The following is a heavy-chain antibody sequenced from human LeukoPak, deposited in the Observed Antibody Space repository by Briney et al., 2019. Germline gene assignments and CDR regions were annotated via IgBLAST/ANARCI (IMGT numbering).Heavy chain of an antibody. Sequence: PGGSLRLSCAASGFTFSSYMMNWVRQAPGKGLEWVSSINSGSTYTYYTESVKGRFTVSRDNAKNSLFLQMNSLRAEDTAIYYCARSLTTLTHEGYWGQGTLVTVSS. CDR1: GFTFSSYM. J-gene: IGHJ4*02. CDR3: ARSLTTLTHEGY. CDR2: INSGSTYT. V-gene: IGHV3-21*01. D-gene: IGHD1-1*01.